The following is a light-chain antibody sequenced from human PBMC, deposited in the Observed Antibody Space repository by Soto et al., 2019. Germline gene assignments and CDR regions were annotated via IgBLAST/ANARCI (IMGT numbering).Light chain of an antibody. CDR1: SSDVGFYNY. CDR2: DVS. J-gene: IGLJ3*02. V-gene: IGLV2-14*01. Sequence: QSALTQPASVSGSPGQSITISCTGTSSDVGFYNYVSWYQQHPGKAPKLMIYDVSNRPSGVSYRFSGSKSGNTASLTISGLQAEDEADYYCSSYPNSVTWGFGGGTKVTV. CDR3: SSYPNSVTWG.